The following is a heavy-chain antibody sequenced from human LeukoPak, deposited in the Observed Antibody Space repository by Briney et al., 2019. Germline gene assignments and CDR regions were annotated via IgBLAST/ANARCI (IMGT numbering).Heavy chain of an antibody. CDR2: MRGDGGDI. J-gene: IGHJ4*02. V-gene: IGHV3-23*01. CDR1: GFTFSSYG. CDR3: ARDTGSMAARFFDN. D-gene: IGHD2-8*02. Sequence: GGSLRLSCTASGFTFSSYGMVWVRQAPGKGLEWVSAMRGDGGDIRYADSVKGRFTISRDNSKNTLYLQMNSLRAEDTAVYYCARDTGSMAARFFDNWGQGTLVTVSS.